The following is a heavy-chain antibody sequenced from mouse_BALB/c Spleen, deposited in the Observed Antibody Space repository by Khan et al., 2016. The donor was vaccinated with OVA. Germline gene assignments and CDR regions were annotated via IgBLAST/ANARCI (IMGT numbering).Heavy chain of an antibody. D-gene: IGHD2-5*01. CDR2: ITTYTGEP. V-gene: IGHV9-1*02. Sequence: QIQFVRSGPELKKPGETVKISCKASGYTFTNYGMNWVKQAPGKGLKWMGWITTYTGEPTYADDFKGRFAFSLETSASTAYLQINNLKNEDMATYFCARENSNQGFAYWGQGTLVTVSA. CDR3: ARENSNQGFAY. J-gene: IGHJ3*01. CDR1: GYTFTNYG.